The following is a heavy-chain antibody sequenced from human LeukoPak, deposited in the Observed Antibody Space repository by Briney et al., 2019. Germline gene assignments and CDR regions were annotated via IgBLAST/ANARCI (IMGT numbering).Heavy chain of an antibody. V-gene: IGHV1-69*05. J-gene: IGHJ3*02. CDR3: ARGDCSSTSCYLENAFDI. Sequence: SVKVSCKASGGTFSSYAISWVRQAPGQGLEWMGGIIPIFGTANYAQKFQGRVTIATDESTSTAYMELSSLRSEDTAVYYCARGDCSSTSCYLENAFDIWGQGTMVTVSS. CDR2: IIPIFGTA. CDR1: GGTFSSYA. D-gene: IGHD2-2*01.